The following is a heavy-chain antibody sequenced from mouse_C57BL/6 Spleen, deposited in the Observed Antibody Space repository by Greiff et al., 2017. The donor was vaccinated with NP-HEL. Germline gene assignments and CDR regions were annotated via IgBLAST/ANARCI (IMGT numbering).Heavy chain of an antibody. CDR3: ARIEEGLYGSSFDY. D-gene: IGHD1-1*01. J-gene: IGHJ2*01. CDR1: GFTFSDYY. V-gene: IGHV5-16*01. Sequence: EVKLMESEGGLVQPGSSMKLSCTASGFTFSDYYMAWVRQVPEKGLEWVANINYDGSSTYYLDSLKSRFIISRDNAKNILYLQMSSLKSEDTATYYCARIEEGLYGSSFDYWGQGTTLTVSS. CDR2: INYDGSST.